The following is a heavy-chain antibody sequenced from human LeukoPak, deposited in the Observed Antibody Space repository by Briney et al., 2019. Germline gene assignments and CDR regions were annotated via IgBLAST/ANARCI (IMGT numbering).Heavy chain of an antibody. CDR2: IIPIFGTA. CDR3: ARGRYYYDSSGYYPGHYFDY. V-gene: IGHV1-69*05. D-gene: IGHD3-22*01. J-gene: IGHJ4*02. CDR1: GGTFSSYA. Sequence: SVKVSXKASGGTFSSYAISWVRQAPGQGLEWMGGIIPIFGTANYAQKFQGRVTITTDESTSTAYMELSSLRSEDTAVYYCARGRYYYDSSGYYPGHYFDYWGQGTLVTVSS.